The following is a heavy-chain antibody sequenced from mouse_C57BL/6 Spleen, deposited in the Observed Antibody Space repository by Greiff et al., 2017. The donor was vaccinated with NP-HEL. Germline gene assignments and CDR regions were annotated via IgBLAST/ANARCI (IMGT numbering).Heavy chain of an antibody. J-gene: IGHJ3*01. CDR3: ATSYDGYYACAY. CDR1: GYTFTSYW. CDR2: IDPSDSET. D-gene: IGHD2-3*01. V-gene: IGHV1-52*01. Sequence: VQLQQPGAELVRPGSSVKLSCKASGYTFTSYWMHWVKQRPIQGLEWIGNIDPSDSETHYNQKFKDKATLTVDKSSSTAYMQLSSLTSEDSAVYYCATSYDGYYACAYWGQGTLVTVSA.